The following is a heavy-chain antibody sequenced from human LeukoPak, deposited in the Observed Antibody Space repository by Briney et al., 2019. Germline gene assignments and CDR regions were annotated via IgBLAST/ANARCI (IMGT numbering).Heavy chain of an antibody. J-gene: IGHJ6*03. CDR3: ARDPGFDSNSAIPNYYMDV. D-gene: IGHD4-11*01. CDR2: ISSRSTNI. Sequence: PGGSLRLSCAASGFTFSSYSMNWVRQAPGKGLEWVSSISSRSTNIYYADSVKGRFAISRDNAKNSLYLQMNSLRAEDTAVYYCARDPGFDSNSAIPNYYMDVWGKGTTVTVSS. CDR1: GFTFSSYS. V-gene: IGHV3-21*01.